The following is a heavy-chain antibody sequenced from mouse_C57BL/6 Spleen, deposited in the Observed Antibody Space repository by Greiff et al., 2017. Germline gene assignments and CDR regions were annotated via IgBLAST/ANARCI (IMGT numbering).Heavy chain of an antibody. CDR3: GRYGGYYAADY. J-gene: IGHJ4*01. CDR1: GFTFTDYY. V-gene: IGHV7-3*01. CDR2: IRNKANGYTT. Sequence: DVMLVESGGGLVQPGGSLILSCAASGFTFTDYYLSWVRLPPGTALERVCFIRNKANGYTTDYSASVKGRFTISRDNSHSILSLQMNDLRTEDSAAEYCGRYGGYYAADYWGQGTSVTVSS.